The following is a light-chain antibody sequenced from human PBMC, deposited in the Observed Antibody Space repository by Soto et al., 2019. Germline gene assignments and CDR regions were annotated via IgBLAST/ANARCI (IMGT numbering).Light chain of an antibody. J-gene: IGKJ1*01. CDR2: AAS. CDR1: QSISSY. Sequence: DIQMTQSPSSLSAPVGDRVTITCRASQSISSYLNWYQQKPGKAPKLLIYAASSLQSGVPSRFSGSGSGTGFTLTISSLQPEDFATYYCQQSYSTPPWTFGQGTKVDIK. V-gene: IGKV1-39*01. CDR3: QQSYSTPPWT.